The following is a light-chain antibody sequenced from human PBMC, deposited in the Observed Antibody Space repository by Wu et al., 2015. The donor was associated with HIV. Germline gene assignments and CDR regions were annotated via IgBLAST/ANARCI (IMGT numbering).Light chain of an antibody. CDR2: RSS. CDR1: DNVDSL. V-gene: IGKV1-5*03. CDR3: QQYNLFPWT. Sequence: DIQMTQSPSALSASVGDKVTITCRATDNVDSLVAWYQQKPGKAPKLLIYRSSSLENGIPSRFSGGGSGTEFILTINSLQPDDFATYYCQQYNLFPWTFGPGTKVELK. J-gene: IGKJ1*01.